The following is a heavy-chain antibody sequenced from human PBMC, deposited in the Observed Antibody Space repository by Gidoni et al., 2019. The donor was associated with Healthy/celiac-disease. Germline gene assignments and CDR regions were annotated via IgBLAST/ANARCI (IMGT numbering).Heavy chain of an antibody. V-gene: IGHV2-70*15. J-gene: IGHJ6*02. Sequence: QVTLRESGPALVKPTQTLTLTCTFSGFSLSTSGMCVRWIRPPPGKALEWLARTDWDDDKYYSTSLKTRLTISKDTSKNQVVLTMTNMDPVDTATYYCARMVMGYYDSSGYYSRYYGMDVWGQGTTVTVSS. D-gene: IGHD3-22*01. CDR3: ARMVMGYYDSSGYYSRYYGMDV. CDR2: TDWDDDK. CDR1: GFSLSTSGMC.